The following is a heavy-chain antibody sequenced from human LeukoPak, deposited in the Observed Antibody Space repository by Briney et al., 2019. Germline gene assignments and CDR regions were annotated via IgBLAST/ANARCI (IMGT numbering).Heavy chain of an antibody. D-gene: IGHD4-23*01. CDR1: GFTFSSYS. J-gene: IGHJ6*03. V-gene: IGHV3-21*01. CDR3: ARDGGNGNSPWGTHYYYMDV. Sequence: GGSLRLSCAASGFTFSSYSMNWVRQAPGKGLEWVSSISSSSSYIYYADSVKGRFTISRDNAKNSLYLQMNSLRAEDTAVYYCARDGGNGNSPWGTHYYYMDVWGKGTTVTVSS. CDR2: ISSSSSYI.